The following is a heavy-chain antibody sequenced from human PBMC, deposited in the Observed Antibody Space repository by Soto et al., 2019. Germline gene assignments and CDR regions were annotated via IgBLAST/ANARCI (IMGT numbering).Heavy chain of an antibody. V-gene: IGHV3-30*18. Sequence: QVQLVESGGGVVQPGRSLRLSCAASGFTFSSYGMHWVRQAPGKGLEWVAVISYDGTNTYYADSVKGRFTISRDNSKSTLYLQMNSLRAEDTAVYYCANDRGGSSRWYASTLGYWGQGTLVAVSS. J-gene: IGHJ4*02. CDR2: ISYDGTNT. CDR3: ANDRGGSSRWYASTLGY. CDR1: GFTFSSYG. D-gene: IGHD6-13*01.